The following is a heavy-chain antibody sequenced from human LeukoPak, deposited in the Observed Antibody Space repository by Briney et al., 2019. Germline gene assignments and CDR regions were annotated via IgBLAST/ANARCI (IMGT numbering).Heavy chain of an antibody. CDR3: ARDPDYGGKRGAFDI. CDR1: GFTFSSYA. V-gene: IGHV3-23*01. Sequence: QTGGSLRLSCAASGFTFSSYAMSWVHQAPGKGLEWVSAISGSGGSTYYADSVKGRFTISRDNSKNTLYLQMNSLRAEDTAVYYCARDPDYGGKRGAFDIWGQGTMVTVSS. J-gene: IGHJ3*02. D-gene: IGHD4-23*01. CDR2: ISGSGGST.